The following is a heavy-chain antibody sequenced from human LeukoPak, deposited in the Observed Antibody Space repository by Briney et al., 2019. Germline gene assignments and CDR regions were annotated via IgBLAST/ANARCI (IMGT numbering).Heavy chain of an antibody. Sequence: ASVTVSRTVSGHTLTDLSTHWVRQAPGGGLEWMGGLNPENGETIYAQNFQGRVTMTEDTSTDTAYMELSSLRSEDTAVYYCATGGIYSLLDYWGQGTLVTVSS. CDR1: GHTLTDLS. CDR2: LNPENGET. J-gene: IGHJ4*02. D-gene: IGHD1-26*01. V-gene: IGHV1-24*01. CDR3: ATGGIYSLLDY.